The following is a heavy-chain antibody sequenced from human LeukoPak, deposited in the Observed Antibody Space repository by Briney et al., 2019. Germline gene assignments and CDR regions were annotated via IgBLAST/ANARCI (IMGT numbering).Heavy chain of an antibody. V-gene: IGHV3-64*01. CDR1: GFTFSSYA. CDR3: ASGGAYSSSDFAY. CDR2: ISSNGGST. J-gene: IGHJ4*02. Sequence: GGSLGLSCAASGFTFSSYAMHWVRQAPGRGLEYVSAISSNGGSTYYANSVKGRFTISRDNSKNTLYLQMGSLRAEDMAVYYCASGGAYSSSDFAYWGQGTLVTVSS. D-gene: IGHD6-6*01.